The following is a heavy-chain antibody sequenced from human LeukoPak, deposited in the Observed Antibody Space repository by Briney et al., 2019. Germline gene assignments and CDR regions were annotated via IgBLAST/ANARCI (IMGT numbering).Heavy chain of an antibody. J-gene: IGHJ5*02. CDR2: LSTSGAST. D-gene: IGHD6-19*01. Sequence: PGGSLRLSCAASGFTFTNYAMHWVRQAPGKGLEWVSALSTSGASTYYADSVKGRFTISRDNSKSTLYLQMNSLRAEDTAVYYCAKDHSSGWGMFDTWGQGTLVTVSS. CDR3: AKDHSSGWGMFDT. V-gene: IGHV3-23*01. CDR1: GFTFTNYA.